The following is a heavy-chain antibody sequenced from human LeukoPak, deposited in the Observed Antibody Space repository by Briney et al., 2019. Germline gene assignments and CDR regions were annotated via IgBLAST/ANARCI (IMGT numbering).Heavy chain of an antibody. CDR1: GFTFHNFA. CDR2: ISSSSSYI. D-gene: IGHD1-26*01. V-gene: IGHV3-21*01. Sequence: GGSLRLSCAASGFTFHNFAMSWVRQAPGKGLEWVSSISSSSSYIYYADSVKGRFTISRDNAKNSLYLQMNSLRAEDTAVYYCASQYSGSYVDPDYWGQGTLVTVSS. CDR3: ASQYSGSYVDPDY. J-gene: IGHJ4*02.